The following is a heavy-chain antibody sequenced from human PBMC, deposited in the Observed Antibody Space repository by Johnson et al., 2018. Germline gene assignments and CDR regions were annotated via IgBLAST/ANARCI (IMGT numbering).Heavy chain of an antibody. CDR2: IAYDGSNK. CDR1: GFTFSTCG. CDR3: ARDAGTKGYYCVDV. J-gene: IGHJ6*03. V-gene: IGHV3-30*03. Sequence: QVQLVQSGGGVVQPGRSLRLSCAASGFTFSTCGMHWVRQAPGKGLEWVAVIAYDGSNKYYADSVKGRFTISRDNSKNTLYLQMNSLRAEDSAVYYCARDAGTKGYYCVDVWGKGTTVTVSS.